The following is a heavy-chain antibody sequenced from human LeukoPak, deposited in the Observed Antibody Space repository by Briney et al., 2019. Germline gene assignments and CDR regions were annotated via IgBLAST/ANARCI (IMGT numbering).Heavy chain of an antibody. CDR1: GGSFSGYY. D-gene: IGHD4-23*01. CDR2: INHSGST. Sequence: SETLSLTCAVYGGSFSGYYWSWIRQPPRKGLEWIGEINHSGSTNYNPSLKSRVTISVDTSKNQFSLKLSSVTAADTAVYYCASYSGAFFQHWGQGTLVTVSS. V-gene: IGHV4-34*01. J-gene: IGHJ1*01. CDR3: ASYSGAFFQH.